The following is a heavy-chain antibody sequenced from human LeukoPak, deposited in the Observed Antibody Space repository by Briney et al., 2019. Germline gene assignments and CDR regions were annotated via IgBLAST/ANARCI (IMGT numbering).Heavy chain of an antibody. D-gene: IGHD3-22*01. Sequence: SQTLSLTCAVSGGSISSGDYYWSWIRQPPGKGLEWIGYFYYSGSTYHNPSLKSRVTISVDTSKNQFSLKLSSVTAADTAVYYCARPYYYDSRIDPWGQGTLVTVSS. CDR1: GGSISSGDYY. V-gene: IGHV4-30-4*01. CDR3: ARPYYYDSRIDP. J-gene: IGHJ5*02. CDR2: FYYSGST.